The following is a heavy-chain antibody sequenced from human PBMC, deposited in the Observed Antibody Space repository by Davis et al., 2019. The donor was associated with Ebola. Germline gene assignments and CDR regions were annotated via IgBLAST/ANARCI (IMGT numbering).Heavy chain of an antibody. V-gene: IGHV2-70*01. CDR2: IDWDDDK. CDR1: GFSLRTRGMC. Sequence: SGPTLVKPTPTLTLTCTFSGFSLRTRGMCVSWIRQPPGTALEWLALIDWDDDKYYSTSLKTRLTISKDTSKNQVVLTMTNMDPVDTATYYCARIPDSSGYNYYFDYWGQGTLVTVSS. CDR3: ARIPDSSGYNYYFDY. D-gene: IGHD3-22*01. J-gene: IGHJ4*02.